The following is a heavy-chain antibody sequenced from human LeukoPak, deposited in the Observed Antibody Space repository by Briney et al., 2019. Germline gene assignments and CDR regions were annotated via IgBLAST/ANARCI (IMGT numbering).Heavy chain of an antibody. Sequence: PSETLSLTCNISGASLKTFYWTWIRQPAGKGLEWIGRISTTGSPNYNAYLKSRLSISMDTSRSQFSLKLSSVTAADTAVYYCAREAGISRPLDYRGQGTLVTVSS. CDR1: GASLKTFY. V-gene: IGHV4-4*07. CDR3: AREAGISRPLDY. CDR2: ISTTGSP. J-gene: IGHJ4*02.